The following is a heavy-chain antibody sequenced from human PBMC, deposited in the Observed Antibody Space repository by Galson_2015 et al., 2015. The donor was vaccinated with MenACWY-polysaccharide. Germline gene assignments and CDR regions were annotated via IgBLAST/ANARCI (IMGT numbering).Heavy chain of an antibody. CDR3: AREGSRKVTHALQT. CDR2: IQYDAVYK. Sequence: SLRLSCAASTVTFRGSGMHWVRQAPGKGLEWVAVIQYDAVYKQYLDSVKGRFSVSRDNSKSTLHLEMNNLKAEDTALYYCAREGSRKVTHALQTWGQGTIVIV. J-gene: IGHJ3*01. V-gene: IGHV3-33*01. CDR1: TVTFRGSG. D-gene: IGHD6-19*01.